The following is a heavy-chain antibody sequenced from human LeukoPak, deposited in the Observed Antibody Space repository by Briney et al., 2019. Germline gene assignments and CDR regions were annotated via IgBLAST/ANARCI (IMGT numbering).Heavy chain of an antibody. J-gene: IGHJ4*02. CDR2: IITIFGTA. CDR3: ATFREERYGSGYYFDC. Sequence: SVKVSCKASGGTFSSYAISWVRQAPGQGLEWMGGIITIFGTANYAQKFQGRVTITADKSTSTAYMELSSLRSEDTAVYYCATFREERYGSGYYFDCWGQGTLVTVSS. CDR1: GGTFSSYA. D-gene: IGHD3-10*01. V-gene: IGHV1-69*06.